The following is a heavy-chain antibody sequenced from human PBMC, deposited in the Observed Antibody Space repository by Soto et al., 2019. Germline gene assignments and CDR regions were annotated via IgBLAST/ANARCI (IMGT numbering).Heavy chain of an antibody. Sequence: ASVKVSCKASGYTFTSYGISWVRQAPGQGLEWMGWISAYNGNTNYAQKLQGRVTMTTDTSTSTAYMELRSLRSDDTAVYYCARGGGIPRESSSSGDPYYFDYWGQGTLVTVSS. D-gene: IGHD6-6*01. CDR3: ARGGGIPRESSSSGDPYYFDY. CDR2: ISAYNGNT. V-gene: IGHV1-18*01. CDR1: GYTFTSYG. J-gene: IGHJ4*02.